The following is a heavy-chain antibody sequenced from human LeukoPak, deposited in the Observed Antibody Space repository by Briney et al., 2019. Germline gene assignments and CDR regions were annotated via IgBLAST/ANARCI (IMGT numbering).Heavy chain of an antibody. CDR3: AGDWEVTAAPTNWFDH. D-gene: IGHD2-21*02. CDR1: GYTFTSYY. Sequence: ASVKVSCKASGYTFTSYYMHWVRQAPGQGLEWMGMINPNGGSTIYAQKFQGRVTMTRDKSTSTVYMELSSLRSEDTAVYYCAGDWEVTAAPTNWFDHWGQGTLVTVSS. J-gene: IGHJ5*02. CDR2: INPNGGST. V-gene: IGHV1-46*01.